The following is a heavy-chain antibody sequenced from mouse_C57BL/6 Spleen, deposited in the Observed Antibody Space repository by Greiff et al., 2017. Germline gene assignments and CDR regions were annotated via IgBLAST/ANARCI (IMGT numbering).Heavy chain of an antibody. Sequence: QVQLQQPGAELVMPGASVKLSCKASGYTFTSYWMHWVKQRPGQGLEWIGEIDPSDSYTNYNQKFKGKSTLTVDKSSSTAYMQLSSLTTEDSAVYYCARRYYGSYVYFDVWGTGTTVTVSS. V-gene: IGHV1-69*01. D-gene: IGHD2-1*01. CDR3: ARRYYGSYVYFDV. J-gene: IGHJ1*03. CDR2: IDPSDSYT. CDR1: GYTFTSYW.